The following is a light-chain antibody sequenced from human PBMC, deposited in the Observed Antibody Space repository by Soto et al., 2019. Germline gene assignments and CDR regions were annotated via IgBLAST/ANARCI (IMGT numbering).Light chain of an antibody. V-gene: IGKV1-33*01. CDR3: QQYDNLPT. CDR1: QDISNY. J-gene: IGKJ2*01. Sequence: DIQMTQSPSSLSASVGDRVTITCQASQDISNYLNWYQQKPGKAPKLLINDASNLETGVPSRFSGSGSGTDFTFTISSLQPDDIATYYCQQYDNLPTFGQGTKLEIK. CDR2: DAS.